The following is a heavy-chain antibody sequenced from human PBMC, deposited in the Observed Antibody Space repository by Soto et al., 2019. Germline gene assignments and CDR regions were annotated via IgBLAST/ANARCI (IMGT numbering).Heavy chain of an antibody. V-gene: IGHV3-23*01. CDR3: AKGHYYYDSSGYSESAFDI. CDR1: GFTFSSYA. Sequence: GGSLRLSCAASGFTFSSYAMSWVRQAPGKGLEWVSAISGSGGSTYYADSVKGRFTISRDNSKNTLYLQMNSLRAEDTAVYYCAKGHYYYDSSGYSESAFDIWGQGTMVTVSS. D-gene: IGHD3-22*01. CDR2: ISGSGGST. J-gene: IGHJ3*02.